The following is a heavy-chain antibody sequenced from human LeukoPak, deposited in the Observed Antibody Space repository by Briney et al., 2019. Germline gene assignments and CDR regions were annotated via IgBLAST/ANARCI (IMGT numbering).Heavy chain of an antibody. V-gene: IGHV3-23*01. CDR1: GFTFSSYA. CDR2: ISGSGGST. Sequence: GRSLRLSCAASGFTFSSYAMSWVRQAPGKGLEWVSAISGSGGSTYYADSVKGRFTISRDNSKNTLYLQMNSLRAEDTAVYYCAKDGPFNWFGEPIPYYFDYWGQGTLVTVSS. D-gene: IGHD3-10*01. CDR3: AKDGPFNWFGEPIPYYFDY. J-gene: IGHJ4*02.